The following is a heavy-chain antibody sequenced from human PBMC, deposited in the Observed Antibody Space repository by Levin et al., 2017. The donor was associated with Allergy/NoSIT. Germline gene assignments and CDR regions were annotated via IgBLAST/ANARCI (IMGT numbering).Heavy chain of an antibody. CDR3: AVIPLGLGSAFDI. V-gene: IGHV1-2*02. Sequence: ASVKVSCKASGYTFTGYYMHWVRQAPGQGLEWMGWINPNSGGTNYAQKFQGRVTMTRDTSISTAYMELSRLRSDDTAVYYCAVIPLGLGSAFDIWGQGTMVTVSS. CDR1: GYTFTGYY. J-gene: IGHJ3*02. CDR2: INPNSGGT. D-gene: IGHD1-26*01.